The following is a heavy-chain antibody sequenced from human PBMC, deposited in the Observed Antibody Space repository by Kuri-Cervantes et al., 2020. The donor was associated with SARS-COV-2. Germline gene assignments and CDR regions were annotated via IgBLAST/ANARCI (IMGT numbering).Heavy chain of an antibody. D-gene: IGHD2-2*01. CDR3: AREGDIVVVRDAFDI. J-gene: IGHJ3*02. Sequence: GGSLRLSCAASGFTFSSYAMHWVRQAPGKGLEWVAVISYDGSNKYYADSVKGRLTISRYNSKNTLYLQMNSLRAEDTAVYYCAREGDIVVVRDAFDIWGQGTMVTVSS. CDR1: GFTFSSYA. V-gene: IGHV3-30-3*01. CDR2: ISYDGSNK.